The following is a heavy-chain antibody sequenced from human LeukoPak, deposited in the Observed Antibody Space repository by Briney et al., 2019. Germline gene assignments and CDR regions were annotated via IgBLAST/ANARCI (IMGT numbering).Heavy chain of an antibody. D-gene: IGHD2-8*02. CDR1: GFLFASYT. V-gene: IGHV3-23*01. CDR3: AKVSLTEVQGSRGYFDS. Sequence: GGSLRLSCAASGFLFASYTMSWVRQAPGKGLEWVSAISGGGSHTYYADSVKGRFTISSDNSKSTLYLQMNTLRADDTALYYCAKVSLTEVQGSRGYFDSWGRGTLVTVSS. J-gene: IGHJ4*02. CDR2: ISGGGSHT.